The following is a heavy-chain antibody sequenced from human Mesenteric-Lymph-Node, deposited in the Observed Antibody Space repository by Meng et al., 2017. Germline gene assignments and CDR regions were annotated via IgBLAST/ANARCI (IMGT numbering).Heavy chain of an antibody. D-gene: IGHD3-10*01. CDR1: GFTFSNYW. CDR2: IKQDGTDT. Sequence: GESLKISCVASGFTFSNYWMSWVRQAPGKGLEWVANIKQDGTDTYYVDSVKGRFSISRDNAKNSLFLQMNNLRAEDTAVYYCARDLNYGSKDYWGQGTLVTAPQ. CDR3: ARDLNYGSKDY. V-gene: IGHV3-7*01. J-gene: IGHJ4*02.